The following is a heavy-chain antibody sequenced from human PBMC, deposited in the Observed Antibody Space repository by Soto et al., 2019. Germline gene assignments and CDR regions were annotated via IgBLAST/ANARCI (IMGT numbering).Heavy chain of an antibody. Sequence: GGSLRLSCAASGFTVSSNYMSWVRQAPGKGLEWVSVIYSGGSTYYADSVKGRFTISRDNSKNTLYLQMNSLGAEDTAVYYCAKPMMTTNINWFGAWGQGTLVTVSS. CDR2: IYSGGST. CDR1: GFTVSSNY. J-gene: IGHJ5*02. V-gene: IGHV3-66*04. D-gene: IGHD4-4*01. CDR3: AKPMMTTNINWFGA.